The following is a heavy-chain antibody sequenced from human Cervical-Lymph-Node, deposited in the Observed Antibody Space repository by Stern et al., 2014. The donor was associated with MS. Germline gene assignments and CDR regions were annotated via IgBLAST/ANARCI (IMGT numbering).Heavy chain of an antibody. J-gene: IGHJ4*02. D-gene: IGHD1-26*01. CDR2: ISPKTGSA. CDR1: GYTFTAYF. Sequence: QEQLGQSGAEVERPGASVKVSCKASGYTFTAYFLHWVRQAPGQGLEGMLWISPKTGSATYAQKFQDRVTMTRDTSINTGYTDVSSLRSDDTAVYYCARDRGSYSDYWGQGTLFAVSS. V-gene: IGHV1-2*02. CDR3: ARDRGSYSDY.